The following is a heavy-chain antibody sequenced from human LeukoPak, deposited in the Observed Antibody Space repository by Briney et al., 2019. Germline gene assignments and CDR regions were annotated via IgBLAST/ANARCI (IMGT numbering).Heavy chain of an antibody. CDR3: TRARNGVVAYFAF. J-gene: IGHJ4*02. V-gene: IGHV4-34*01. Sequence: SETLSLTCAVYGGSFSGYYWSWIRQPPGKGLEWIGEINHSGSTNYNPSLKSRVTISVDTSKNQFSLKLSSVTAADTAVYYFTRARNGVVAYFAFGGQGTLVTVSS. D-gene: IGHD2-15*01. CDR2: INHSGST. CDR1: GGSFSGYY.